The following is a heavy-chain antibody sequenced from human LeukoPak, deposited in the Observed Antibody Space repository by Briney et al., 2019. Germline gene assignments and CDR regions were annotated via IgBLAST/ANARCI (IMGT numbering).Heavy chain of an antibody. CDR2: ISGSGGST. CDR1: GFTFSSYA. D-gene: IGHD5-24*01. CDR3: AKDSTVEMATTGGDY. V-gene: IGHV3-23*01. Sequence: GGSLRLSCAASGFTFSSYAMSWVRQAPGKGLEWVSAISGSGGSTYYADSVKGRFTISRDNSKNTLYPQMNSLRAEDTAVYYCAKDSTVEMATTGGDYWGQGTLVTVSS. J-gene: IGHJ4*02.